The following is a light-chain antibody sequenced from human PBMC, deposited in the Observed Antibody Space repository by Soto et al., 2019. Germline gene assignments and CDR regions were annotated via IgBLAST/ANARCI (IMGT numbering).Light chain of an antibody. J-gene: IGLJ2*01. CDR3: CSYTDIALDVV. Sequence: QSALTQPASVSGSPGQSITISCTGTTSDLGHYNYVSWYQHLPGKAPKLLIFDVTHRPSGVSDRFSGSKSGNTASLTISGVRPEDEADYYCCSYTDIALDVVFGGGTKLTVL. V-gene: IGLV2-14*01. CDR2: DVT. CDR1: TSDLGHYNY.